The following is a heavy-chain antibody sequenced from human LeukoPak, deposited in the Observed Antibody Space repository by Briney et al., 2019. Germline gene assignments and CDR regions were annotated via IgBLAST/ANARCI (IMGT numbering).Heavy chain of an antibody. CDR1: GGPISSYY. Sequence: SETLSLTCTVSGGPISSYYWSWLPQPAGKGLEWIGRIYTSGSTNYNPSLKSRVTMSVDTSKNQFSLKLSSVTAADTAVYYCARDSGHYDILTGYYYYYGMDVWGQGTTVTVSS. CDR3: ARDSGHYDILTGYYYYYGMDV. V-gene: IGHV4-4*07. D-gene: IGHD3-9*01. CDR2: IYTSGST. J-gene: IGHJ6*02.